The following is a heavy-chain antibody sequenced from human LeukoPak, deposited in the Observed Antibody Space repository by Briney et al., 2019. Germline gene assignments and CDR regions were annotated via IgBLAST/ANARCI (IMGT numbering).Heavy chain of an antibody. J-gene: IGHJ4*02. V-gene: IGHV3-43*02. D-gene: IGHD6-19*01. CDR2: ISGDGGST. CDR1: AFTFYEYG. CDR3: AKDQWQAGGFDY. Sequence: GGSLRLSCAASAFTFYEYGMYWVRQAPGKGLEWVSLISGDGGSTFYAASVKGRFTISRDNSKNSLYLQMNRLRTDDTVLYYCAKDQWQAGGFDYWGQGTLVTVSS.